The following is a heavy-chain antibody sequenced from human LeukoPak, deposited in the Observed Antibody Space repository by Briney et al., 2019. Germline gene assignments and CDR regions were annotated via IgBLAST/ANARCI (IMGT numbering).Heavy chain of an antibody. CDR1: GFTFSSYA. V-gene: IGHV3-23*01. Sequence: GGSLRLSCVVSGFTFSSYAMSWVRQAPGKGLEWVSVISGSGGGTNYADSVKGRFTISRDNSKNTLYLQMNSLRAGDTAVYYCAKGIVVVVAAGNHFDYWGQGTLVTVSS. D-gene: IGHD2-15*01. CDR3: AKGIVVVVAAGNHFDY. J-gene: IGHJ4*02. CDR2: ISGSGGGT.